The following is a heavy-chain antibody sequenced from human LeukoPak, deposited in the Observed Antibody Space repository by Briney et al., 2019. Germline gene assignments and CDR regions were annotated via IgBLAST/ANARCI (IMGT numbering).Heavy chain of an antibody. J-gene: IGHJ6*02. V-gene: IGHV5-51*01. CDR3: ARLRIATTYYYYYGMDV. D-gene: IGHD1-14*01. CDR1: GYSFTSYW. Sequence: GESLKISCKGSGYSFTSYWIGWVRQMPGKGLEWMGIIYPGDSDTRYSPSFQGQVTISADKSISTAYLQWSSLKASDTAMYYRARLRIATTYYYYYGMDVWGQGTTVTVSS. CDR2: IYPGDSDT.